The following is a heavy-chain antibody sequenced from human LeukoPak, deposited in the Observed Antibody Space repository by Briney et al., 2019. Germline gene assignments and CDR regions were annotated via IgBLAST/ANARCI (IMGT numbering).Heavy chain of an antibody. D-gene: IGHD2-2*01. J-gene: IGHJ4*02. Sequence: GKSLKISCKGSGYSFTSYWIGWVRQMPGKGLEWMGTIYPGDSDTRYSPSFQGQVTISADKSISTAYLQWSSLKASDTAMYYCARHHGGYCSSTSCPGYFDYWGQGTLVTVSS. CDR1: GYSFTSYW. CDR3: ARHHGGYCSSTSCPGYFDY. CDR2: IYPGDSDT. V-gene: IGHV5-51*01.